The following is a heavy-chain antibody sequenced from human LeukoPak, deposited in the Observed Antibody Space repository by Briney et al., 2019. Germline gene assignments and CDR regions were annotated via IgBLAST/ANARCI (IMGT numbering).Heavy chain of an antibody. CDR1: GYTFTSYG. Sequence: ASVKVSCKASGYTFTSYGISWVRQAPGQGLEWMGWISAYNGNTNYAQKLQGRVTMTTDTSTSTAYMELRSLRSDDTAVYYCARGPNYGARVDYLDYWGQGTLVTVSS. CDR2: ISAYNGNT. J-gene: IGHJ4*02. CDR3: ARGPNYGARVDYLDY. D-gene: IGHD4-17*01. V-gene: IGHV1-18*01.